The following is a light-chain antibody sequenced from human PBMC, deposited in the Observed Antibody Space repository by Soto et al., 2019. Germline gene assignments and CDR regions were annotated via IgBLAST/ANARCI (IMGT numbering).Light chain of an antibody. CDR2: EVT. CDR3: SSFSSSNTCV. Sequence: QSALTQPPSASGSPGQSVTISCTGTSSDVGAYNYVSWYQQHAGKAPKLVIYEVTKPPSGVPDRFSGSKSANTASLTVSGLHAEYEADYYCSSFSSSNTCVFGGGTQLTVL. V-gene: IGLV2-8*01. CDR1: SSDVGAYNY. J-gene: IGLJ3*02.